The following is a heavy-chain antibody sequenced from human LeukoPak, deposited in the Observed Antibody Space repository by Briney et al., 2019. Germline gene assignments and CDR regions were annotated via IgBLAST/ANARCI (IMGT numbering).Heavy chain of an antibody. V-gene: IGHV1-18*01. CDR1: VYTFTSYG. Sequence: GASVKVSFKASVYTFTSYGISWVRQAPGQVVEWMGWISAYNGNTNYVQKLQGRVTMTTDTSTSTAYMEVRSLRSDDTAVYYCARVRCSSTSCYNYYYGMDVWGQGTTVTVSS. J-gene: IGHJ6*02. CDR3: ARVRCSSTSCYNYYYGMDV. CDR2: ISAYNGNT. D-gene: IGHD2-2*02.